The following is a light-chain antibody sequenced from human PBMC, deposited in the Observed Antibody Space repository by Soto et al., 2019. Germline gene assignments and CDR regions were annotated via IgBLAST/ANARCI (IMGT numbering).Light chain of an antibody. Sequence: EIMMTQSPATLSVSTGERTTLSCRASQSVSMILAWYQQKPGQAPRLLIYGASNRATGIPDRFSGSGSGTDFTLTISRLEPEDFAVYYCQQYGSSGTFGQGTKVDI. J-gene: IGKJ1*01. CDR2: GAS. V-gene: IGKV3-20*01. CDR1: QSVSMI. CDR3: QQYGSSGT.